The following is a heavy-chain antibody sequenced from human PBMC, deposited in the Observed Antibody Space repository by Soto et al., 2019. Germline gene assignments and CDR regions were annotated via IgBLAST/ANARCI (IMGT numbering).Heavy chain of an antibody. CDR3: ARASSGYYDNWFDP. D-gene: IGHD3-22*01. J-gene: IGHJ5*02. V-gene: IGHV3-21*01. CDR2: ISSSSSYI. Sequence: RRLSCAASGFTFSSYSMNWVRQAPGKGLEWVSSISSSSSYIYYADSVKGRFTISRDNAKNSLYLQMNSLRAEDTAMYYCARASSGYYDNWFDPWGQGTLVTVSS. CDR1: GFTFSSYS.